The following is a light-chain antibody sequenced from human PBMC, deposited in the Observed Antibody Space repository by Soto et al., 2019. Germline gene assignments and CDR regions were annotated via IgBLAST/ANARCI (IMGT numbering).Light chain of an antibody. CDR2: GAS. CDR1: QSVSRK. V-gene: IGKV3-15*01. Sequence: EVLMTQSPATLSVSPWERSTLSCRASQSVSRKLAWYQQTPGQAPRLLIYGASTRATGIPASFSGSGSGTEFILTISSLQSEDFAVYYCQQYNDWHSITFGQGTRLEIK. CDR3: QQYNDWHSIT. J-gene: IGKJ5*01.